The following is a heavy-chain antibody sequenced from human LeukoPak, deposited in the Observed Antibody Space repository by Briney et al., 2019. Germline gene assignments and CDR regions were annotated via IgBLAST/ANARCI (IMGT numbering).Heavy chain of an antibody. CDR1: GGTFSSYA. V-gene: IGHV1-69*05. D-gene: IGHD3-22*01. CDR2: IIPIFGTA. Sequence: GSSVKVSCKASGGTFSSYAISWVRQAPGQGLEWMGGIIPIFGTAIYAQKFQGRVTMTTDTSTSTAYMEMNSLRSDDTAVYYCARSEVVIGGFDYWGQGTLVSVSS. J-gene: IGHJ4*02. CDR3: ARSEVVIGGFDY.